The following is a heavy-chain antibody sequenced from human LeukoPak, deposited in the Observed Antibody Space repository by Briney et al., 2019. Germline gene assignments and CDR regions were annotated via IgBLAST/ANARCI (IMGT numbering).Heavy chain of an antibody. CDR2: IYTSEST. D-gene: IGHD6-13*01. CDR3: AITIAAAGYYFDY. CDR1: GGSISSYY. V-gene: IGHV4-4*09. Sequence: SETLSLTCTVSGGSISSYYWSWIRQPPGKGLEWIGYIYTSESTNYNPSLKSRVTISVDTSKNQFSLKLSSVTAADTAVYYCAITIAAAGYYFDYWGQGTLVTVSS. J-gene: IGHJ4*02.